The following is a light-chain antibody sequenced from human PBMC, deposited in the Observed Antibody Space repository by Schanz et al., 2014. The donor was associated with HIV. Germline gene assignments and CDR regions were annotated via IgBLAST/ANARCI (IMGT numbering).Light chain of an antibody. J-gene: IGLJ2*01. V-gene: IGLV1-40*01. CDR1: SSNIGAGYH. CDR3: QSYDSSLSGSRV. Sequence: QSVLTQPPSVSGAPGQRVTISCTGSSSNIGAGYHVHWYQQLPGTAPKLLISGNGNRPSGVPDRFSVSKSGTSASLAITGLQAEDEADYYCQSYDSSLSGSRVFGGGTKLTVL. CDR2: GNG.